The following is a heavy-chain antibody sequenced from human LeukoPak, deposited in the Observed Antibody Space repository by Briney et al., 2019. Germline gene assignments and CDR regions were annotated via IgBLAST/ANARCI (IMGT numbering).Heavy chain of an antibody. CDR2: INAGNGNT. CDR1: GYTFTSYA. V-gene: IGHV1-3*01. CDR3: ARDHPTTYCSGGSCYSSYYYYYGMDV. D-gene: IGHD2-15*01. J-gene: IGHJ6*02. Sequence: ASVKVSCKASGYTFTSYAMHWVRQAPGQRLEWMGWINAGNGNTKYSQKLQGRVTMTTDTSTSTAYMELRSLRSDDTAVYYCARDHPTTYCSGGSCYSSYYYYYGMDVWGQGTTVTVSS.